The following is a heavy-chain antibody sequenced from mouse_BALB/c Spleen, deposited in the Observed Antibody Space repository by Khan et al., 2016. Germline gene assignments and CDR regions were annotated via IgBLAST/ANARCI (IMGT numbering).Heavy chain of an antibody. Sequence: EVQLQESGPSLVKPSQTLSLTCSVTGDSITNGYWNWIRKFPGNKLDYMGYISYSDSTYYNPSLKCRISITRDTSNNQYYMQLNSVTAEDTATYYCSSSAGRSFAYWGQGTLVTVSA. V-gene: IGHV3-8*02. D-gene: IGHD1-1*01. CDR3: SSSAGRSFAY. CDR1: GDSITNGY. CDR2: ISYSDST. J-gene: IGHJ3*01.